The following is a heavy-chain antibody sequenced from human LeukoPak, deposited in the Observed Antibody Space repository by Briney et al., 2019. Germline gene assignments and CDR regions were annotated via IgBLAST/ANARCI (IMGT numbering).Heavy chain of an antibody. CDR3: TTDRDQLLSEDGFDY. V-gene: IGHV3-15*01. D-gene: IGHD2-2*01. Sequence: GGSLRLSCAASGFTFSSYTMNWVRQAPGKGLEWVGRIKSKTDGGTTDYAAPVKGRFTISRDDSKNTLYLQMNSLKTEDTAVYYCTTDRDQLLSEDGFDYWGQGTLVTVSS. J-gene: IGHJ4*02. CDR1: GFTFSSYT. CDR2: IKSKTDGGTT.